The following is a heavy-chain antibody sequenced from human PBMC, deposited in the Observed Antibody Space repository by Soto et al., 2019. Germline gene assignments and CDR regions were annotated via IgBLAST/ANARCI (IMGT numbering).Heavy chain of an antibody. CDR2: ISAYSANR. CDR1: GYSFTTYG. Sequence: QVQLVQSGAEVKNPGAPVKVSCKASGYSFTTYGLSWVRQAPGQGLEWMGWISAYSANRNFAQKFQDRLTMTPDTATSTAYMELRSMRADDTAVYYCARDDSSYSELDYWGQGTLVTVAS. V-gene: IGHV1-18*01. D-gene: IGHD6-6*01. CDR3: ARDDSSYSELDY. J-gene: IGHJ4*02.